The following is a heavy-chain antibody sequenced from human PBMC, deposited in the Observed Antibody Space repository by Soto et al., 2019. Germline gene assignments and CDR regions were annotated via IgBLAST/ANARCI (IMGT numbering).Heavy chain of an antibody. J-gene: IGHJ3*02. Sequence: PGGSLRLSCAASGFTFSSYGMHWVRQAPGKGLEWVAVISYDGSNKYYADSVKGRFTISRDISKNTLYLQMNSLRAEDTAVYYCAKDPGGSYYLYAFDIWGQGTMVTVSS. V-gene: IGHV3-30*18. CDR2: ISYDGSNK. CDR3: AKDPGGSYYLYAFDI. CDR1: GFTFSSYG. D-gene: IGHD1-26*01.